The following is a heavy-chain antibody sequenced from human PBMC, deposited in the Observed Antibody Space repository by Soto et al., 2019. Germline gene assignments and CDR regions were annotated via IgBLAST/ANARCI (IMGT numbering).Heavy chain of an antibody. D-gene: IGHD3-9*01. CDR3: ARVDILSGHHY. J-gene: IGHJ4*02. Sequence: SETLSLTCAVVGDSLRGQSWNWIRQSPGKGLEWIGYVYYTESAYYTPSLKSRVTISIDTSKNQFSVNLTSVTAADTAVYYCARVDILSGHHYWGQGTPVTVSS. V-gene: IGHV4-30-2*05. CDR2: VYYTESA. CDR1: GDSLRGQS.